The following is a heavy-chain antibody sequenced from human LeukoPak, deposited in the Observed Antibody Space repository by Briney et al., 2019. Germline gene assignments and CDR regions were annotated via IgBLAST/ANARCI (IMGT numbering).Heavy chain of an antibody. V-gene: IGHV4-4*07. J-gene: IGHJ4*02. CDR3: AREPTSGREPTSGRPLDY. Sequence: KSSETLSLTCTVSGGSTSGYFWSWIRQPAGKGLEWIGCIYSSGINNYNPSLKGRVTTSLDTSKNHLSLNLSSVTAEDTAVYYCAREPTSGREPTSGRPLDYWGQGTLVTVSS. CDR1: GGSTSGYF. D-gene: IGHD5-12*01. CDR2: IYSSGIN.